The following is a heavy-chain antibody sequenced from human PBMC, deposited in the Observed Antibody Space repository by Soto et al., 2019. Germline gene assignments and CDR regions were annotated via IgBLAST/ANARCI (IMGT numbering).Heavy chain of an antibody. V-gene: IGHV2-5*05. CDR2: IYWDDDE. CDR3: AHKGGRGAGMDV. D-gene: IGHD2-15*01. J-gene: IGHJ6*02. Sequence: QITLKESGPTLVKPTQTLTLTCTFSGFSLSTSGVGVAWIRQSPGKALEWLALIYWDDDERYGPSLKTRLTITKETSKNQVVLTMTNMDPVDTATYYCAHKGGRGAGMDVWGQGTTVTVSS. CDR1: GFSLSTSGVG.